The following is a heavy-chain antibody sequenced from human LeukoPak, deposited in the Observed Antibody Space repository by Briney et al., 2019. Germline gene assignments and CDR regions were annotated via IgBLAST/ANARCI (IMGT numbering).Heavy chain of an antibody. CDR1: GYSFTSYW. V-gene: IGHV5-10-1*01. CDR2: IDPSDSYT. J-gene: IGHJ4*02. Sequence: GESLKISCKGSGYSFTSYWISWVRQMPGKGLEWMGRIDPSDSYTNYSPSFQGHVTISADKSISTAYLQWSSLKASDTAMYYCASYPLRYFDWYESDYWGQGTLVTVSS. CDR3: ASYPLRYFDWYESDY. D-gene: IGHD3-9*01.